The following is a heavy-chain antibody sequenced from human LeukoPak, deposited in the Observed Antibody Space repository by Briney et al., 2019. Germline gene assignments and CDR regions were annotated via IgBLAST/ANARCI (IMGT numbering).Heavy chain of an antibody. J-gene: IGHJ4*02. D-gene: IGHD2-21*02. CDR3: AKKAQVTAGAAYIDY. CDR1: GFTFSRYS. CDR2: ISGDSGTT. Sequence: GRSLRLSCAASGFTFSRYSMNWVRQAPGKGLEWVSVISGDSGTTVYRDSVEGRFTISRDNSKNTLFLHMNSLRAEDTAVYYCAKKAQVTAGAAYIDYWGQGTLVTVSS. V-gene: IGHV3-23*01.